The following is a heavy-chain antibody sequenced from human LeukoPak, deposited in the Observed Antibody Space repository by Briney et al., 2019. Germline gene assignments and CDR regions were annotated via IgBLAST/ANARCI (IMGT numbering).Heavy chain of an antibody. CDR2: IYYSGST. J-gene: IGHJ6*03. CDR1: GGSISSYY. V-gene: IGHV4-59*01. Sequence: KPSETLSLTCTVSGGSISSYYWSWIRQPPGKGLEWIGYIYYSGSTNYNPSLKSRVTISVDTSKNQFSLKLSSVTAADTAVYYCARARRLYYYYYMDVWGKGTTVTVSS. D-gene: IGHD3-22*01. CDR3: ARARRLYYYYYMDV.